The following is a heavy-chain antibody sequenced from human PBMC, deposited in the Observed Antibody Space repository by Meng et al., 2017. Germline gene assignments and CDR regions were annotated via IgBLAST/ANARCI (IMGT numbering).Heavy chain of an antibody. D-gene: IGHD6-19*01. CDR1: GDSVSSNSAT. CDR2: TYYRSKWYN. Sequence: SETLSLTCAISGDSVSSNSATWNWIRQSPSRGLEWLGRTYYRSKWYNDYAVSVKSRVPINPDTSKNHFSLHLNSVTPEDTAVYYCVRAARGAVAGSFDYWGQGTLVTVSS. V-gene: IGHV6-1*01. CDR3: VRAARGAVAGSFDY. J-gene: IGHJ4*02.